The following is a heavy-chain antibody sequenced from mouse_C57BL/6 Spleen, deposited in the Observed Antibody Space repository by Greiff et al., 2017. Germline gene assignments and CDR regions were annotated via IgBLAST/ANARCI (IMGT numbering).Heavy chain of an antibody. J-gene: IGHJ2*01. V-gene: IGHV1-26*01. Sequence: EVQLQQPGPELVKPGASVKISCKASGYTFTDYYMNWVKQSHGKSLEWIGDINPNNGGTSYNQKFKGKATLTVDKSSSTAYMELRILTSADSAFYYCARVNYDDDWPDYWGQGTTLTVSS. CDR3: ARVNYDDDWPDY. CDR1: GYTFTDYY. D-gene: IGHD2-4*01. CDR2: INPNNGGT.